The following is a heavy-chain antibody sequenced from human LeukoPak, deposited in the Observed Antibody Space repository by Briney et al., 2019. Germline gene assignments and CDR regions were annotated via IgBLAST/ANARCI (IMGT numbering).Heavy chain of an antibody. CDR1: GDSISRSTYY. Sequence: SETLSLTCTVSGDSISRSTYYWAWIRQPPGKGLEWIGSVYYGRSPYFNPSLESRATISVDTSKNHFSLEMSSVTAADTAVYYCARSSGTGTFSYWGQGTLVTVSS. D-gene: IGHD6-25*01. V-gene: IGHV4-39*02. CDR2: VYYGRSP. J-gene: IGHJ4*02. CDR3: ARSSGTGTFSY.